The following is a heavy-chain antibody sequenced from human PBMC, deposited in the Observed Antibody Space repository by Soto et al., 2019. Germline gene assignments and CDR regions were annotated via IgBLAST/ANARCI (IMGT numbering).Heavy chain of an antibody. CDR1: GYTFTSYG. V-gene: IGHV1-18*01. D-gene: IGHD6-13*01. CDR2: ISAYNGNT. Sequence: ASVKVSCKASGYTFTSYGISLVRQAPGQGLEWMGWISAYNGNTNYAQKLQGRVTMTTDTSTSTAYMELRSLRSDDTAVYYCARDGAEQQLPYYYYYGMDVWGQGTTVTVSS. J-gene: IGHJ6*02. CDR3: ARDGAEQQLPYYYYYGMDV.